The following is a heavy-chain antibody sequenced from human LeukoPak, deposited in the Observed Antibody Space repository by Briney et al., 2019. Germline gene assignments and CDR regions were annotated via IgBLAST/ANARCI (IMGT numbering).Heavy chain of an antibody. V-gene: IGHV1-8*01. Sequence: ASVKVSCKASGYTFTSYDINWVRQATGQGLEWMGWMNPNSGNTGYAQKFQGRVTMTRNTSISTAYMELSSLKASDTAMYYCASPSIVGAIGDAFDIWGQGTMVTVSS. CDR2: MNPNSGNT. J-gene: IGHJ3*02. CDR1: GYTFTSYD. CDR3: ASPSIVGAIGDAFDI. D-gene: IGHD1-26*01.